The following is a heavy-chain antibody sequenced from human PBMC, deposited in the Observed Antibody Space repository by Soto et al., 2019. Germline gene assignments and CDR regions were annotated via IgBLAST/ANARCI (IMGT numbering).Heavy chain of an antibody. V-gene: IGHV3-23*01. CDR1: GFTFSSYA. J-gene: IGHJ4*02. Sequence: PGGSLRLSCAASGFTFSSYAMSWVRQAPGKGLEWVSAISGSGGSTYYADSVKGRFTISRDNSKNTLYLQMNSLRAEDTAVYYCAKDAPPVIVVVPPPYYFDYWGQGTLVTVSS. CDR2: ISGSGGST. D-gene: IGHD3-22*01. CDR3: AKDAPPVIVVVPPPYYFDY.